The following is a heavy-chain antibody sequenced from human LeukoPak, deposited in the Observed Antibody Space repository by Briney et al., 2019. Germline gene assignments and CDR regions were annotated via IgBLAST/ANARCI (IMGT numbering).Heavy chain of an antibody. J-gene: IGHJ6*03. Sequence: GASVKVSCKASGYTFTGYYMHWVRQAPGQGLEWMGWINPNSGGTNYAQKFQGRVTMTRDTSISTAYMELSRLRSDDTAVYYCAGRRYCSSTSCYRDYHYMDVWGKGTTVTVSS. V-gene: IGHV1-2*02. CDR1: GYTFTGYY. CDR2: INPNSGGT. D-gene: IGHD2-2*01. CDR3: AGRRYCSSTSCYRDYHYMDV.